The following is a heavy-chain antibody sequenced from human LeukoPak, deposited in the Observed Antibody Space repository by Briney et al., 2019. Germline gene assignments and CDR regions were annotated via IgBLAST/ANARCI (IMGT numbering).Heavy chain of an antibody. CDR3: ATTSGSYDL. J-gene: IGHJ4*02. Sequence: SETLSLTCTVSGGSISSGGYYWSWIRQPPGKGLEWIGYIYYSGSTNYNPSLKSRVTISVDTSKTQFSLKLSSVTAADTAVYYCATTSGSYDLWGQGTLVTVSS. V-gene: IGHV4-61*08. CDR2: IYYSGST. CDR1: GGSISSGGYY. D-gene: IGHD1-26*01.